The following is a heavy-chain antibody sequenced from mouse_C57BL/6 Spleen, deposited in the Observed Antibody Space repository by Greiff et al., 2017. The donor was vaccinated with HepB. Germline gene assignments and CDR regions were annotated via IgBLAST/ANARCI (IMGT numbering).Heavy chain of an antibody. Sequence: EVQLQQSGGDLVKPGGSLKLSCAASGFTFSSYGMSWVRQTPDKRLEWVATISSGGSYTYYPDSVKGRFTISRDNAKNTLYLQMSSLKSEDTAMYYCARHPDGYPDYWGQGTTLTVSS. CDR2: ISSGGSYT. CDR3: ARHPDGYPDY. CDR1: GFTFSSYG. J-gene: IGHJ2*01. V-gene: IGHV5-6*01. D-gene: IGHD2-3*01.